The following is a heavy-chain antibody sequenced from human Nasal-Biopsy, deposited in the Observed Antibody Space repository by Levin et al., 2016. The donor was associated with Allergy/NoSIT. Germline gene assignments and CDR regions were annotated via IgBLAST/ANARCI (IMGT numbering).Heavy chain of an antibody. J-gene: IGHJ6*02. CDR2: IFGNNGET. CDR1: GYVFGDYH. D-gene: IGHD3-10*01. V-gene: IGHV1-2*02. CDR3: ARASDYGSASRGIFRYYYYELEF. Sequence: ASVKVSCKASGYVFGDYHIHWVRRAPGRGLEWMGYIFGNNGETLLARKFQDRVTVTRDTSTRTAYMELRDLTSADAAVYFCARASDYGSASRGIFRYYYYELEFWGQGTTVTVSS.